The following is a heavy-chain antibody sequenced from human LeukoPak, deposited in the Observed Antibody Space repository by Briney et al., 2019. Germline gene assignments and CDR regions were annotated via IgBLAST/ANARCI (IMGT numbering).Heavy chain of an antibody. J-gene: IGHJ4*02. CDR3: ATSGWRDDNDY. Sequence: SETLSLTCTVSGGSISSYYWSWIRQPPGKGLEWIGYIYYSGSTNYNPSLKSRVTISVDTSKNQFSLKLSSVTAADTAVYYCATSGWRDDNDYWGQGTLVTVSS. V-gene: IGHV4-59*08. CDR1: GGSISSYY. CDR2: IYYSGST. D-gene: IGHD6-19*01.